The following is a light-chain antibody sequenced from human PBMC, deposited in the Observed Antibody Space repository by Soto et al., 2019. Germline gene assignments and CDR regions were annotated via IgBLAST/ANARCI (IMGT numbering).Light chain of an antibody. CDR1: QSIGTY. CDR3: RQGYRTPWT. CDR2: AAS. Sequence: DIEMTQSPSSLSASVGDRVTLTCRASQSIGTYLLWYQQQAGKAPKLLIYAASNLQSGVPSRGCSRGAGPDCTRPMNSLQPADVETDDCRQGYRTPWTFGQGTKVDIK. V-gene: IGKV1-39*01. J-gene: IGKJ1*01.